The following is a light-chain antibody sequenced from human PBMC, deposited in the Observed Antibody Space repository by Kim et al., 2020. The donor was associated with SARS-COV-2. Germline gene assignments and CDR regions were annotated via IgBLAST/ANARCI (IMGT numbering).Light chain of an antibody. V-gene: IGLV1-51*01. J-gene: IGLJ2*01. CDR2: DND. CDR1: SSNIANNH. Sequence: GQKVDISCSGSSSNIANNHVAWYQQVPETAPKLLIYDNDKRPSGIADRFAGSKSGTSATLGITGLQTGDEADYHCGTWDNSLSAVVFGGGTQLTVL. CDR3: GTWDNSLSAVV.